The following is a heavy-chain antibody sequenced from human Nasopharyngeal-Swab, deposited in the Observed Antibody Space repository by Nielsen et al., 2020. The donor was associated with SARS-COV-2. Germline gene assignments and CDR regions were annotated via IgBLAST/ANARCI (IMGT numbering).Heavy chain of an antibody. Sequence: GESLKISCAASGFTFSSYAMHWVRQAPGKGLEWVAVISYDGSNKYYADSVKGRFTISRDNSKNTLYLQMNSLRAEDTAVYYCASAYGGSYWYFDLWGRGTLVNVSS. CDR2: ISYDGSNK. CDR1: GFTFSSYA. CDR3: ASAYGGSYWYFDL. V-gene: IGHV3-30-3*01. J-gene: IGHJ2*01. D-gene: IGHD4-23*01.